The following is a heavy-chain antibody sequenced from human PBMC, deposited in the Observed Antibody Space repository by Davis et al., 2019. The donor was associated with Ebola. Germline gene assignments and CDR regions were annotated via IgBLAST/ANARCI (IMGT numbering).Heavy chain of an antibody. D-gene: IGHD3-22*01. CDR1: GGSISSGGYY. CDR2: IYYSGST. CDR3: ARGFEGITMMGYYFDY. Sequence: LRLSCTVSGGSISSGGYYWSWIRQHPGKGLEWIGYIYYSGSTYYNPSLKSRVTISVDTSKNQFSLKLSSVTAADTAVYYCARGFEGITMMGYYFDYWGQGTLVTVSS. J-gene: IGHJ4*02. V-gene: IGHV4-31*03.